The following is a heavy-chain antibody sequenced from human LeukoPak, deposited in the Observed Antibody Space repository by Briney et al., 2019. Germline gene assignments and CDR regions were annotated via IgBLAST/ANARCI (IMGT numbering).Heavy chain of an antibody. CDR1: GFTFSSYE. Sequence: PGGSLRLSCAASGFTFSSYEMNWVRQAPGKGLEWVSYISSSGSTIYYADSVKGRFTISRDNSKNTLYLQMNSLRAEDTAVYYCAKDLGGFDPWGQGTLVTVSS. V-gene: IGHV3-48*03. CDR2: ISSSGSTI. J-gene: IGHJ5*02. CDR3: AKDLGGFDP.